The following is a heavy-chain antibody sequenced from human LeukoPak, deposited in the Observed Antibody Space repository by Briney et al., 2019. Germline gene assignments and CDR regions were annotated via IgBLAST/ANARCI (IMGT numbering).Heavy chain of an antibody. V-gene: IGHV4-39*01. J-gene: IGHJ5*01. Sequence: SETLSLTCTVSGGSISSTSYYWGWIRQPPGKGLEWIGSIYYSGSTYYNPSLKSRVTISVDTSTNQFSLKLISVTAADTAVYYCARQASSGWYGFWGRGTLVTVSS. CDR2: IYYSGST. CDR1: GGSISSTSYY. CDR3: ARQASSGWYGF. D-gene: IGHD6-19*01.